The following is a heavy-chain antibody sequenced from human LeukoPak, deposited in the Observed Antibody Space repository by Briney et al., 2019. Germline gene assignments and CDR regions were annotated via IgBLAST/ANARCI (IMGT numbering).Heavy chain of an antibody. CDR2: IKSKTDGGTT. D-gene: IGHD3-10*01. CDR3: LAGSWDY. J-gene: IGHJ4*02. V-gene: IGHV3-15*01. Sequence: PGGSLRLSCADSGFTFSNAWMSWVRQAPGKGLEWVGRIKSKTDGGTTDYAAPVKGRFTISREDSKNTLYLQMTSLKTEDTAVYYCLAGSWDYWGQGTLVTVSS. CDR1: GFTFSNAW.